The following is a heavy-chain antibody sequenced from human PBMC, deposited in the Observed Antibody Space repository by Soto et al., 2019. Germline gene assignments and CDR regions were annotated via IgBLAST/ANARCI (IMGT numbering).Heavy chain of an antibody. D-gene: IGHD7-27*01. CDR2: IDHSGSA. CDR3: AGELGTFYFDH. J-gene: IGHJ4*02. CDR1: AGSIRSGDYY. Sequence: QVQLQESGPGLVKPSQTLSLTCTVSAGSIRSGDYYWTWIRQPPGKGLEWIGYIDHSGSAYYNPSLKSRATTSIDTSNNQFSLKMTSVTAADTAVYYCAGELGTFYFDHWGQGTLVTVSS. V-gene: IGHV4-30-4*01.